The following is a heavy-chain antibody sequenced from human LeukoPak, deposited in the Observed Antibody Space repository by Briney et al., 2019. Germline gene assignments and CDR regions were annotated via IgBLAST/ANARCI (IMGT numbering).Heavy chain of an antibody. J-gene: IGHJ6*02. V-gene: IGHV1-3*01. CDR1: GYTFTSYA. D-gene: IGHD3-3*01. CDR2: INAGNGNT. CDR3: ARGGGRGVLRFLEWLPNYYYYGMDV. Sequence: GASVKVSCKASGYTFTSYAMHWVRQAPGQRLEWMGWINAGNGNTKYSQEFQGRVTITRDTSASTAYMELSSLRSEDTAVYYCARGGGRGVLRFLEWLPNYYYYGMDVWGQGTTVTVSS.